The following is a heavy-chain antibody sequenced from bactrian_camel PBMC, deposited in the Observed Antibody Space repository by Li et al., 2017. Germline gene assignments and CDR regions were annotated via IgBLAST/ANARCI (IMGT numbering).Heavy chain of an antibody. V-gene: IGHV3S31*01. CDR2: TYVITGSK. CDR3: AAVYKAGLISRLIAADEYNY. CDR1: GDAYSRNF. Sequence: DVQLAESGGGSVQTGGSLRLSCVASGDAYSRNFIGWVRQALGKEREGIASTYVITGSKYYASSVQGRFSISLDSAKNMVYLQMNSLKPEGTGMYYCAAVYKAGLISRLIAADEYNYWGQGTQVTVS. J-gene: IGHJ4*01. D-gene: IGHD3*01.